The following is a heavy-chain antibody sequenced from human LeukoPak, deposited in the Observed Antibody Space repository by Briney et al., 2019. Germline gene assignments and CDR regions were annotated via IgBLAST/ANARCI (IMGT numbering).Heavy chain of an antibody. CDR2: IFSGGNT. CDR3: ARGSGYNYGFPDY. Sequence: PGGSLRLSCAASGFIVSSNYMSWVRQAPGKGLEWVSAIFSGGNTYYADSVKGRFTISRDNSKNTLYLQMNSLRAEDTAVYYCARGSGYNYGFPDYWGQGTLVTVSS. J-gene: IGHJ4*02. V-gene: IGHV3-53*01. D-gene: IGHD5-18*01. CDR1: GFIVSSNY.